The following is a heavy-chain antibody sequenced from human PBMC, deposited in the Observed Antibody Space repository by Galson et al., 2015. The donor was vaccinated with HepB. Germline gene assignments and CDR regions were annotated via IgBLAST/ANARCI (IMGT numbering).Heavy chain of an antibody. J-gene: IGHJ4*02. D-gene: IGHD6-19*01. CDR3: ARGAVAQPGRLYYFDY. Sequence: SLRLSCAASGFTFSSYSMNWVRQAPGKGLEWVSSISSSSSYIYYADSVKGRFTISRDNAKNSLYLQMNSLRAEDTAVYYCARGAVAQPGRLYYFDYWGQGTLVTVSS. CDR1: GFTFSSYS. V-gene: IGHV3-21*01. CDR2: ISSSSSYI.